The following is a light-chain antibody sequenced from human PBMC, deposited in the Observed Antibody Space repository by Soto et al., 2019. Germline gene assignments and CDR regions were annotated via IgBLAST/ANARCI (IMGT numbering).Light chain of an antibody. CDR1: SSDVGSYNL. J-gene: IGLJ3*02. CDR3: CSYAGSSTWV. CDR2: EGN. Sequence: QSALTQPASVSGSPGQSITISCTGTSSDVGSYNLVSWYQQHPGKAPKLMIYEGNERPSGVSNRFSGSKSGNTASLTISGLQXXXEXXYYCCSYAGSSTWVFGGGTKLTVL. V-gene: IGLV2-23*01.